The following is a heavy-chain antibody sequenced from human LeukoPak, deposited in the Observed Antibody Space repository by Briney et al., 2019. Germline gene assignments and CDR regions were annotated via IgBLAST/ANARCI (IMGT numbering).Heavy chain of an antibody. CDR2: IYYSGST. CDR3: ARRRYYYGSGSYYKGWFDP. J-gene: IGHJ5*02. Sequence: SETLSLTCTVSGGSISSYYWSWIRQPPGKGLERIGYIYYSGSTNYNPSPKSRVTISVDTSKNQFSLKLSSVTAADTAVYYCARRRYYYGSGSYYKGWFDPWGQGTLVTVSS. V-gene: IGHV4-59*12. CDR1: GGSISSYY. D-gene: IGHD3-10*01.